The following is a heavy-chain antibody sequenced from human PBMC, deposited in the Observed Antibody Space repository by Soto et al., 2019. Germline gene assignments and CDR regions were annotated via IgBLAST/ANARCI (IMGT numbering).Heavy chain of an antibody. CDR1: GYTLTELS. CDR3: ARAKRAAYSSSWNWFDP. V-gene: IGHV1-24*01. CDR2: FDPEGGET. Sequence: ASVKVSCKVSGYTLTELSMHWVRQAPGKGLEWMGGFDPEGGETIYAQKFQGRVTMTEDTSTDTAYMELSSLRSDDTAVYYCARAKRAAYSSSWNWFDPWGQGTLVTVSS. D-gene: IGHD6-13*01. J-gene: IGHJ5*02.